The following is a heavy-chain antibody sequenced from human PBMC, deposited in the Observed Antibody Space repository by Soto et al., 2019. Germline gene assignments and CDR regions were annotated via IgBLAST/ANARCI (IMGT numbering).Heavy chain of an antibody. CDR3: ARGGLAHYDFWSDPRGDWLAS. V-gene: IGHV1-8*01. CDR2: LRPATGKTKP. D-gene: IGHD3-3*01. CDR1: GYTFTNYD. Sequence: QMQLLQSGAEVKRPGASVKVSCRASGYTFTNYDVSWVRQAAGQVLEWMGWLRPATGKTKPTYLPQFRDRVSMTWDTSVATAYLEVLDLTYDDTAVYYCARGGLAHYDFWSDPRGDWLASWGQGTLVSVSS. J-gene: IGHJ5*01.